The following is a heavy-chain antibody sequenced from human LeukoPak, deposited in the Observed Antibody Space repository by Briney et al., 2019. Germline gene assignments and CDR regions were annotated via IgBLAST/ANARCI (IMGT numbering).Heavy chain of an antibody. V-gene: IGHV1-46*01. J-gene: IGHJ5*02. D-gene: IGHD4-23*01. CDR3: ARDNSIGGRGWWFDP. Sequence: GASVKVSCKASGYTFTNYYMHWVRQAPGQGLEWMGLINPSGGSTGYAEKFQGRVIMTRDMSTTTDYMELSSLRSEDTAVYYCARDNSIGGRGWWFDPWGQGTLVTVSS. CDR1: GYTFTNYY. CDR2: INPSGGST.